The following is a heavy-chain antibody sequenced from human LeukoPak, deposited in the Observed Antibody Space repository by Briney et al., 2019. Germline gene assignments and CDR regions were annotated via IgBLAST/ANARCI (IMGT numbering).Heavy chain of an antibody. Sequence: PGGSLRLSCAASGFTFNSYSMNWVRQAPGKGREWVSYISSSSSTKYYADPVKGRFTIYRDNAKDSLYLQMNSLGAEDTDVYYCARAVYCSGGSCYQRSDAFDIWGQGTMVTVSS. D-gene: IGHD2-15*01. V-gene: IGHV3-48*04. J-gene: IGHJ3*02. CDR1: GFTFNSYS. CDR2: ISSSSSTK. CDR3: ARAVYCSGGSCYQRSDAFDI.